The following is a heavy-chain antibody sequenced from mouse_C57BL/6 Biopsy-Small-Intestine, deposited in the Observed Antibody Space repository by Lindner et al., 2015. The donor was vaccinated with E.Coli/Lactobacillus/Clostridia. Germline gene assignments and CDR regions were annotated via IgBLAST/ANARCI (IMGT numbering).Heavy chain of an antibody. CDR3: AREKVTRYFDV. V-gene: IGHV1-22*01. J-gene: IGHJ1*03. D-gene: IGHD2-2*01. Sequence: VQLQESGPELVKPGASVKMSCKASGYTFTDYNMHWVKQCHGKSLEWIGYINPNNGGTSYNQKFKGKATLTVNKSSSTAYMELRSLTSEDSAVYYCAREKVTRYFDVWGTGTTVTVSS. CDR1: GYTFTDYN. CDR2: INPNNGGT.